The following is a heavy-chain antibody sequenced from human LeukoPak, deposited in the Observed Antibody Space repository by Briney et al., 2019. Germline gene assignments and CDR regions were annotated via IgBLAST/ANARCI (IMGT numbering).Heavy chain of an antibody. CDR1: GGSIRNTPHF. Sequence: KSSETLSLTCTVSGGSIRNTPHFWGWIRQPPGKGLEWVGSINYSGNTYYSPSLKSRITMSVDISKNQFSLRMDFVTTADTAIYYCVRHWFYWGRGALVTVSS. D-gene: IGHD3-10*01. V-gene: IGHV4-39*01. CDR2: INYSGNT. J-gene: IGHJ4*02. CDR3: VRHWFY.